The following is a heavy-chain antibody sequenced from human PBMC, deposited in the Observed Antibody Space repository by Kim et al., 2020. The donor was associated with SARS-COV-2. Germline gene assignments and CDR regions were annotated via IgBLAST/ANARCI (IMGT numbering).Heavy chain of an antibody. D-gene: IGHD2-21*01. J-gene: IGHJ6*02. CDR3: ARSRAYRGMDV. CDR1: GGSFSGYY. V-gene: IGHV4-34*01. CDR2: INHSGST. Sequence: SETLSLTCAVYGGSFSGYYWSWIRQPPGKGLEWIGEINHSGSTNYNPSLKSRVTISVDTSKNQFSLKLSSVTAADTAVYYCARSRAYRGMDVWGQGTTVTVSS.